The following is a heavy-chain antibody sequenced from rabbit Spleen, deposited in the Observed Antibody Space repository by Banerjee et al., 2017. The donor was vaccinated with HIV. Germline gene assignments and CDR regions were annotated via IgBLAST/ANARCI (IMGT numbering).Heavy chain of an antibody. Sequence: QEQLVESGGGLVTLGGSLKLFCKVSGCSFSSSSWICWVGHAPGKGLEWIACIDAGSSGITLYARWARGRFTGSKASSTTVTLQMTSLTAADTATYFCAKYHDYGGAAYAGLWGPGTLVTVS. J-gene: IGHJ6*01. V-gene: IGHV1S45*01. D-gene: IGHD4-2*01. CDR1: GCSFSSSSW. CDR2: IDAGSSGIT. CDR3: AKYHDYGGAAYAGL.